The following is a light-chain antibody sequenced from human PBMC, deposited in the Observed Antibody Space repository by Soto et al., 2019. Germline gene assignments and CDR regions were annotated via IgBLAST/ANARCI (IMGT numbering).Light chain of an antibody. CDR3: QQYSDWPPVT. V-gene: IGKV3-15*01. Sequence: EVVMTQSPATLSLSPGDRATVSCRASQGIGSNLAWYQQKPGQAPRLLIYGASTRAAGVPARFRGSGSGTEFTLTIRSLQSEDFALYYCQQYSDWPPVTFGGVTKVEIK. J-gene: IGKJ4*01. CDR1: QGIGSN. CDR2: GAS.